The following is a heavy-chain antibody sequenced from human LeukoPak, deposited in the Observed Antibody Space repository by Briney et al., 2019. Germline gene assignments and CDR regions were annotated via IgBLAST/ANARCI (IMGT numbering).Heavy chain of an antibody. CDR1: GFNFSNHA. Sequence: PGGSLRLSCAASGFNFSNHAMSGLRQAPRKGLQWVSAISGGGVAIYYPDSVKGRFTISRDNSKNTLYLQMNSLRAEDTAVYYCAKDCFDYYDSSGYYYFNYWGQGTVVSVSS. V-gene: IGHV3-23*01. CDR2: ISGGGVAI. J-gene: IGHJ4*02. CDR3: AKDCFDYYDSSGYYYFNY. D-gene: IGHD3-22*01.